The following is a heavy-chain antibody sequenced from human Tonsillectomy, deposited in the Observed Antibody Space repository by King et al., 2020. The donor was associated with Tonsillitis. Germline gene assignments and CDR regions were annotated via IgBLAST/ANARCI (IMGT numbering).Heavy chain of an antibody. CDR2: VYYSGST. CDR3: GRHGKPPPVYHYYMDV. V-gene: IGHV4-39*01. J-gene: IGHJ6*03. CDR1: GGSISSSSYY. Sequence: QLQESGPGLVKPSETLSLTCTVSGGSISSSSYYWGWIRQPPGKGLEWIGNVYYSGSTYYNPSLKSRVTISVDTSKNQFSLKLASLTAADTAVYYCGRHGKPPPVYHYYMDVWGKGTPVTVSS. D-gene: IGHD4-23*01.